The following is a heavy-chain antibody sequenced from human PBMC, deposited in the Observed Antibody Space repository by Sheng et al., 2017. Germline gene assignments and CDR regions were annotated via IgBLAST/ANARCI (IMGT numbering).Heavy chain of an antibody. CDR1: GGSISSSSYY. CDR3: ARVKRQQLVHIGFDP. V-gene: IGHV4-39*07. Sequence: QLQLQESGPGLVKPSETLSLTCTVSGGSISSSSYYWGWIRQPPGKGLEWIGSIYYSGSTYYNPSLKSRVTISVDTSKNQFSLKLSSVTAADTAVYYCARVKRQQLVHIGFDPWGQGNPGSPSPQ. J-gene: IGHJ5*02. D-gene: IGHD6-13*01. CDR2: IYYSGST.